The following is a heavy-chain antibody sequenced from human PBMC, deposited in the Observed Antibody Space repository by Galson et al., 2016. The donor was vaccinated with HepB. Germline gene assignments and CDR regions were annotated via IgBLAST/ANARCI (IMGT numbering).Heavy chain of an antibody. Sequence: SLRLSCAASGFTVSNNYMSWVRQAPGKGLEWVSTLSASGGATYYSDSVKGRSTISRDNSKNTLYLQMNSLRDEDTAVYYCAKGRTGTTGPVEYWGQGTLVTVSS. CDR2: LSASGGAT. D-gene: IGHD1-1*01. V-gene: IGHV3-23*01. CDR3: AKGRTGTTGPVEY. J-gene: IGHJ4*02. CDR1: GFTVSNNY.